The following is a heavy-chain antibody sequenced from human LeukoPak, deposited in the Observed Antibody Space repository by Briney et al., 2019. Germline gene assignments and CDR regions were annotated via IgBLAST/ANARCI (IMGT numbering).Heavy chain of an antibody. D-gene: IGHD2-21*02. CDR1: GYTFTGYY. V-gene: IGHV1-2*02. J-gene: IGHJ4*02. CDR3: ARGIVVVTAIIDY. CDR2: INPNSGGT. Sequence: ASVKVSCKASGYTFTGYYMHWVRQAPGQGVEWMGWINPNSGGTNYAQKFQGRVTMTRDTSISTAYMELSRLRSDDTAVYYCARGIVVVTAIIDYWGQGTLVTVSS.